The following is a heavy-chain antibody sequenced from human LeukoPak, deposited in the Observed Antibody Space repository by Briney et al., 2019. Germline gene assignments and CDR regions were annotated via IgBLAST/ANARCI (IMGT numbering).Heavy chain of an antibody. J-gene: IGHJ4*02. CDR2: IYYSGST. Sequence: PGGSLRLSCAASGFTFSSYSMNWVRQPPGKGLEWIGSIYYSGSTYYNPSLKSRVTISVDTSKNQFSLKLSSVTAADTAVYYCARHHDYGSGSYYNPLDYWGQGTLVTVSS. D-gene: IGHD3-10*01. CDR3: ARHHDYGSGSYYNPLDY. V-gene: IGHV4-39*01. CDR1: GFTFSSYSMN.